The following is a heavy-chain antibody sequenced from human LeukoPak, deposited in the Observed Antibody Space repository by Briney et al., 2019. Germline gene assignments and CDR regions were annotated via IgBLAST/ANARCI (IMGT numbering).Heavy chain of an antibody. CDR3: AKDQVSSSSWYAVDY. Sequence: GGSLRLSCAASGFTFSTYWMHWVRQAPGKGLVWVSRINNDGSGTRYADSVKGRFTISRDNSKNTLYLQMNSLRAEDTAVYYCAKDQVSSSSWYAVDYWGQGTLITVSS. V-gene: IGHV3-74*01. D-gene: IGHD6-13*01. CDR1: GFTFSTYW. CDR2: INNDGSGT. J-gene: IGHJ4*02.